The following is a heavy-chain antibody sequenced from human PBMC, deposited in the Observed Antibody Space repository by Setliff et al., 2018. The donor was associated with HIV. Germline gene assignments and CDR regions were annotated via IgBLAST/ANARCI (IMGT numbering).Heavy chain of an antibody. D-gene: IGHD4-4*01. CDR3: AGGEYDYSP. J-gene: IGHJ5*02. CDR1: GFNISRYS. CDR2: IRSSSDNI. V-gene: IGHV3-48*04. Sequence: PGGSLRLSCAGSGFNISRYSMNWVRQAPGKGLEWLSYIRSSSDNIYYADSVRGRFTISRDNAKNSLYLQMNSLRVDDTGVYYCAGGEYDYSPWGQGTLVTVSS.